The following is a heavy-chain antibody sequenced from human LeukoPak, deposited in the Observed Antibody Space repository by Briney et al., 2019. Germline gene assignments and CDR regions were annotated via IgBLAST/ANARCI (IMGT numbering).Heavy chain of an antibody. CDR1: GGSFSGYC. CDR3: ARSKGYYYDSSGYHGRARDNWFDP. CDR2: INHSGST. Sequence: SETLSLTCAVYGGSFSGYCWSWIRQPPGKGLEWIGEINHSGSTNYNPSLKSRVTISVDTSKNQFSLKLSSVTAADTAVYYCARSKGYYYDSSGYHGRARDNWFDPWGQGTLVTVSS. V-gene: IGHV4-34*01. J-gene: IGHJ5*02. D-gene: IGHD3-22*01.